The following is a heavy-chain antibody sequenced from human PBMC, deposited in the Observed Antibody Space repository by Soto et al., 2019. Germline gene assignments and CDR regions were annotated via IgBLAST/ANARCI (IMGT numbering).Heavy chain of an antibody. Sequence: EVQLVESGGGLVQPGGSLRLSCAASGFTFSSYEMNWVRQAPGKGLEWVSYISHSGDTKYYADSVKGRLTISRDNARNSLYLQMNRLRAEDTAVYYFARDPLLGRYSSNYYFDKWGQGTLVTVSS. D-gene: IGHD2-8*01. J-gene: IGHJ4*02. V-gene: IGHV3-48*03. CDR1: GFTFSSYE. CDR3: ARDPLLGRYSSNYYFDK. CDR2: ISHSGDTK.